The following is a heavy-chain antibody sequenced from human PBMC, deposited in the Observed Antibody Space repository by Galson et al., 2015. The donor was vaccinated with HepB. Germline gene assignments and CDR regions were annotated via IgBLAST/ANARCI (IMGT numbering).Heavy chain of an antibody. CDR1: GFTFSDYP. CDR3: ARDVGNYFDY. D-gene: IGHD2-15*01. CDR2: ISYDGSNK. V-gene: IGHV3-30-3*01. J-gene: IGHJ4*02. Sequence: SLRLSCAASGFTFSDYPVHWVRQAPGKGLEWVAVISYDGSNKYYADSVKGRFTISRDNSKNTLYLQMNSLRDEDTAVYYCARDVGNYFDYWGQGTLVTVSS.